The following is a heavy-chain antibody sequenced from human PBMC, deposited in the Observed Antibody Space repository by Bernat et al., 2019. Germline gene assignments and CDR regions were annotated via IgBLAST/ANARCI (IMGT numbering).Heavy chain of an antibody. Sequence: QVQLVESGGGVVQSGRSLRLSCAASGFTFRNYGMHWVRQAPGKGLEWVAVISYDGSDKYYADSVKGRFTISRDNSKNTLYLQMNSLRVEDTAVYYCASGRYSDSYYFDYWGQGTLATVSS. D-gene: IGHD1-26*01. J-gene: IGHJ4*02. V-gene: IGHV3-30*03. CDR3: ASGRYSDSYYFDY. CDR1: GFTFRNYG. CDR2: ISYDGSDK.